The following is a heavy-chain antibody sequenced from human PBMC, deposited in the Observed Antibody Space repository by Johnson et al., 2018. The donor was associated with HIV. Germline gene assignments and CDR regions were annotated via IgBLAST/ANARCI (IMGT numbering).Heavy chain of an antibody. J-gene: IGHJ3*02. Sequence: VQLVESGGGLVQPGGSLRLSCAASGFTLNSYDMHWVRQAIGKGLEWVSGIGAGGDTYYAGSVKGRFTISRDNSKNTLYLQMNSLRAEDTAVYYCAKLTGGGGYDAFDIWGQGTMVTVSS. CDR2: IGAGGDT. CDR3: AKLTGGGGYDAFDI. D-gene: IGHD1-20*01. CDR1: GFTLNSYD. V-gene: IGHV3-13*01.